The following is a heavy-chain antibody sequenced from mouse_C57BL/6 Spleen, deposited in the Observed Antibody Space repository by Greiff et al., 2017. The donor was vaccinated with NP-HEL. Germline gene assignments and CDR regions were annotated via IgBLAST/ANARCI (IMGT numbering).Heavy chain of an antibody. J-gene: IGHJ2*01. Sequence: QVQLQQSGPELVKPGASVKISCKASGYAFSSSWMNWVKQRPGKGLEWIGRIYPGDGDTNYNGTFKGKATLTADKSSSTAYMQLSSLTSEDSAVYFCANIYFDYWGQGTTLTVSS. CDR3: ANIYFDY. V-gene: IGHV1-82*01. CDR2: IYPGDGDT. CDR1: GYAFSSSW.